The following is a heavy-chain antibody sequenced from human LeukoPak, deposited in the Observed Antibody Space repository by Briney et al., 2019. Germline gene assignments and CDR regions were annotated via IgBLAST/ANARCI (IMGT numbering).Heavy chain of an antibody. D-gene: IGHD3-16*01. CDR1: GFTFSSYW. CDR2: INSDGSST. J-gene: IGHJ5*02. Sequence: GGSLRLSCAASGFTFSSYWMHWVRQAPGKGLVWVSRINSDGSSTSYADSVKGRFTISRDNAKNTLYLQMNSLRAEDTAVYYCTRARTSSFWFDPWGQGTLVTVSS. V-gene: IGHV3-74*01. CDR3: TRARTSSFWFDP.